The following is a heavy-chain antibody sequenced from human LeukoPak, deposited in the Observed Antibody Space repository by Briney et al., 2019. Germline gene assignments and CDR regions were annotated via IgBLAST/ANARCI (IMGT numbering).Heavy chain of an antibody. Sequence: GGSLRLSCAASGFTFSNYGIHWVRQAPGKGLEWVAFIRYDGSNKYYADSVKGRFTISRDNSKNTLFLQMNSLRAEDTAVYYCAKDGGGWLQLSFDYWGQGTLVTVSS. CDR2: IRYDGSNK. D-gene: IGHD5-24*01. CDR3: AKDGGGWLQLSFDY. J-gene: IGHJ4*02. CDR1: GFTFSNYG. V-gene: IGHV3-30*02.